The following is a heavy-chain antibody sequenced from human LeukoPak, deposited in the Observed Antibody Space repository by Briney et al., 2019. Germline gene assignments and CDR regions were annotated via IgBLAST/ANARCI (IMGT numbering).Heavy chain of an antibody. D-gene: IGHD6-19*01. CDR3: AGQWLVLNWFDP. V-gene: IGHV1-46*01. J-gene: IGHJ5*02. CDR2: INPSGGST. CDR1: GYTFTSYY. Sequence: GASVTVSCKASGYTFTSYYMHWVRQAPGQGLEWMGIINPSGGSTSYAQKFQGRVTMTRDTSTSTVYMELSSLRSEDTAAYYCAGQWLVLNWFDPWGQGTLVTVSS.